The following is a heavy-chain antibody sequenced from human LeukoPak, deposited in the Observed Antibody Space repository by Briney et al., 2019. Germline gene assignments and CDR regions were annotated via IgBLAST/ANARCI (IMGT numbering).Heavy chain of an antibody. D-gene: IGHD3-9*01. Sequence: GGSLRLSCAASGYTFSRYGMQWVRQARGKGVEGVAVIWYDGSNKYYGDSVKGRFTISRDNSKNTLYLQMNSLRAEDTAVYYCATQLRYFDWLPLGYWGQGTLVTVSS. CDR2: IWYDGSNK. J-gene: IGHJ4*02. CDR1: GYTFSRYG. V-gene: IGHV3-33*01. CDR3: ATQLRYFDWLPLGY.